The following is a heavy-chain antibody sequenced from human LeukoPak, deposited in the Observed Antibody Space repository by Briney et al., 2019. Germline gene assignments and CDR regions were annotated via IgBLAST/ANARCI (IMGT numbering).Heavy chain of an antibody. V-gene: IGHV4-31*02. Sequence: WIWSIHPSGMLYNNPSLESRVTMSRDTSKNQFSLNLNSVTAADTAVYFCSRGLGSRKLGYWGQGILVTVSS. CDR2: IHPSGML. CDR3: SRGLGSRKLGY. J-gene: IGHJ4*02. D-gene: IGHD2-2*01.